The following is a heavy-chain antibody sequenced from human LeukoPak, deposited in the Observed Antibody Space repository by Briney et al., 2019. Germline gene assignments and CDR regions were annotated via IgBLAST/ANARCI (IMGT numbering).Heavy chain of an antibody. V-gene: IGHV3-21*01. Sequence: GGSLRLSCTASGFTFSGYSMNWLRQAPGKGLEWASSFGTRSTSIYHAGSVKGRFAISRDNAKNSLYLQMNSLRAEDTALYYCAREVSEGFDFWGQGTLVTVSS. D-gene: IGHD3-22*01. CDR1: GFTFSGYS. CDR2: FGTRSTSI. CDR3: AREVSEGFDF. J-gene: IGHJ4*02.